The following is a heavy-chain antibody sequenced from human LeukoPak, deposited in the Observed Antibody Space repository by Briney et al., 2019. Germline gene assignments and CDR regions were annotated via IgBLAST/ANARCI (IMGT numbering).Heavy chain of an antibody. CDR2: MNPNSGNT. V-gene: IGHV1-8*02. CDR1: GGTFSSYA. J-gene: IGHJ4*02. D-gene: IGHD5-12*01. CDR3: ARSDSGYDLLSLDY. Sequence: ASVKVSCKASGGTFSSYAISWVRQATGQGLEWMGWMNPNSGNTSYAQKFQGRVTMTRNTSISTAYMELSRLRSDDTAVYYCARSDSGYDLLSLDYWGQGTLVTVSS.